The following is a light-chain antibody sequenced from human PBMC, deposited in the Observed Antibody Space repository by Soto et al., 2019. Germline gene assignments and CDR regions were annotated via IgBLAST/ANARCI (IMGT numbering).Light chain of an antibody. CDR2: DAS. J-gene: IGKJ1*01. CDR3: QQRSNWPPT. Sequence: EILLTQSPATLSLSPGERATLSCRASQSVSSYLAWYQQKPGQAPRLLIYDASNRATGIPARFSRSGSGTDFTLTISSLEPEDFAVYYCQQRSNWPPTFGQGTKVDIK. CDR1: QSVSSY. V-gene: IGKV3-11*01.